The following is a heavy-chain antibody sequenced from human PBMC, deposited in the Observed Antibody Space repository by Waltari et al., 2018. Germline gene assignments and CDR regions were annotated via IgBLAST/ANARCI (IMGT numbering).Heavy chain of an antibody. CDR3: AREVGYCSGGSCYVYYYYMDV. V-gene: IGHV4-38-2*02. CDR2: IYHSGST. CDR1: GYSISSGYY. J-gene: IGHJ6*03. D-gene: IGHD2-15*01. Sequence: QVQLQESGPGLVKPSETLSLTCAVSGYSISSGYYWGGIRQPPGKGLEWIGSIYHSGSTYYNPSLKSRVTISVDTSKNQFSLKLSSVTAADTAVYYCAREVGYCSGGSCYVYYYYMDVWGKGTTVTVSS.